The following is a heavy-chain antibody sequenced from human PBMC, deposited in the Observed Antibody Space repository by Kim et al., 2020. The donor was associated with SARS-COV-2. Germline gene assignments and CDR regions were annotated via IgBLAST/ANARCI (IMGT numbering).Heavy chain of an antibody. CDR3: ARHQSSGWYWGYAFDI. D-gene: IGHD6-19*01. V-gene: IGHV4-39*01. CDR1: GGSISSSSYY. Sequence: SETLSLTCTVSGGSISSSSYYWGWIRQPPGKGLEWIGGIYYSGSTYYNPSLKSRVTISVDTSKNQFSLKLSSVTAADTAVYYCARHQSSGWYWGYAFDIWGQGTMVTVSS. J-gene: IGHJ3*02. CDR2: IYYSGST.